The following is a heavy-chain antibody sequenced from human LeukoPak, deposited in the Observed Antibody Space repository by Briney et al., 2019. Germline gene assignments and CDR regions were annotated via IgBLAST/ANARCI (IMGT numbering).Heavy chain of an antibody. J-gene: IGHJ5*01. Sequence: ASVKVSCKASGGTFSSYAISWVRQAAGQGVEWMGRFIPILGIAHYAQKFQGRVTITADKSTSTAYMELSSLRSEDTAVYYCAREHDMGATLDSWGQGTLVTVSS. CDR2: FIPILGIA. V-gene: IGHV1-69*04. CDR3: AREHDMGATLDS. D-gene: IGHD3-9*01. CDR1: GGTFSSYA.